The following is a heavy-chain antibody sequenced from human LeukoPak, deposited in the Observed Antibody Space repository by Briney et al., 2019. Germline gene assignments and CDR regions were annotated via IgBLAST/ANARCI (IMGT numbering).Heavy chain of an antibody. CDR1: GFTFSDYY. CDR2: ISNSGSNT. J-gene: IGHJ4*02. V-gene: IGHV3-11*04. D-gene: IGHD6-13*01. Sequence: GGSLRLSCAASGFTFSDYYMSWIRQAPGKGLEWVSYISNSGSNTYYADSVKGRFTISRDNAKKSLYLQMNSLRAEDTAVYYCAREVGSSSWYYFDYWGQGTLVTVSS. CDR3: AREVGSSSWYYFDY.